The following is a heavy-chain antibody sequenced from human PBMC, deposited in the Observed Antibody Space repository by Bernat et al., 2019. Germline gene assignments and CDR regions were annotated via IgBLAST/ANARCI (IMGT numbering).Heavy chain of an antibody. CDR1: GFTFSSYW. J-gene: IGHJ3*02. V-gene: IGHV3-74*01. D-gene: IGHD4-17*01. Sequence: EVQLVESGGGLVQPGGSLRLSCAASGFTFSSYWMHWVRQAPGKGLVWVSRINSDGSSTSYADSVKGRFTISRDNAKNTLYLQMNSLRAEDTAVYYCARDSVAGAVTTISAFDIWGQGTMVTVSS. CDR3: ARDSVAGAVTTISAFDI. CDR2: INSDGSST.